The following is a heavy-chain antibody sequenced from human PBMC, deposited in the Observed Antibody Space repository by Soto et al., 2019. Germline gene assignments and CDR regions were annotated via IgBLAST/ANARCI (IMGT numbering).Heavy chain of an antibody. J-gene: IGHJ5*01. D-gene: IGHD3-9*01. CDR3: ARIVRYDMSNWFDS. CDR1: GGSISSGGYY. Sequence: QVQLQESGPGLVKPSQTLSLTCTVSGGSISSGGYYWSWIRQHPGKGLEGIGYIYYSGSTYYNPSLKSRVTISVDTSKNHFSLKLSSVAAADTAVYYCARIVRYDMSNWFDSWGQGTLVTVSS. CDR2: IYYSGST. V-gene: IGHV4-31*03.